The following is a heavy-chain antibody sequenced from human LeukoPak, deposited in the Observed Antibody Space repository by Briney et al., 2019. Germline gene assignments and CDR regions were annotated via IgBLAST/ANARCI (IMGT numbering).Heavy chain of an antibody. V-gene: IGHV3-21*01. CDR3: ARDLWGAAAVHRFWFDP. D-gene: IGHD6-13*01. CDR2: ISSSSSYI. J-gene: IGHJ5*02. Sequence: RGGSLRLFCAASGFTFSSYSMNGVRQAPGKGLEWVTSISSSSSYIYYADSVKGRFTISRDNAKNSLYVQMHSLRAEDTAVSHCARDLWGAAAVHRFWFDPWGQGTLVPVSS. CDR1: GFTFSSYS.